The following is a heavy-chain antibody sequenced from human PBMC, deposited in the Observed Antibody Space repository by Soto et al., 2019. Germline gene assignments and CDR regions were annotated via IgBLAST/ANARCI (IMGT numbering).Heavy chain of an antibody. V-gene: IGHV4-30-2*01. CDR2: IYHSGST. J-gene: IGHJ5*02. Sequence: QLQLQESGSELVKPSQTLSLTCAVSGGTISSGGYSWSWFRQPPGKGLEWIGYIYHSGSTYYNPSLKSRVTISVDRSKNHFSLKLSSVTAADTAVYYSARVPSPWGQGTLVTVSS. CDR3: ARVPSP. CDR1: GGTISSGGYS.